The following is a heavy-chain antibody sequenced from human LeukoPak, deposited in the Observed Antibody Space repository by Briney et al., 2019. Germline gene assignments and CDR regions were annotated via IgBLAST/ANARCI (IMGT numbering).Heavy chain of an antibody. J-gene: IGHJ4*02. V-gene: IGHV3-7*05. CDR2: IKQDGSEK. Sequence: GGSLRLSCAAPGFTFSSYWMSWVRQAPGKGLEWVANIKQDGSEKYYVDSVKGRFTISRDNAKNSLYLQMNSLRAEDTAVYYCAKGHSDYGTGFDLWGRGTLVTVSS. CDR3: AKGHSDYGTGFDL. CDR1: GFTFSSYW. D-gene: IGHD4-17*01.